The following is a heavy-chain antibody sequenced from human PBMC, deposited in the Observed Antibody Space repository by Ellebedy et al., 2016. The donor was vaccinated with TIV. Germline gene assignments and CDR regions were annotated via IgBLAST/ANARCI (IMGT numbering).Heavy chain of an antibody. CDR3: ARVTGGSGSFYNFPEY. Sequence: MPSETLSLTCTVSGDSMTNYYWSWIRQPPGKGLEWIGYIYYSGLTTYNPSLKIRVTISVDTSKTQFSLMLTFVTAADTAVYYCARVTGGSGSFYNFPEYWGQGLQVTVSS. D-gene: IGHD3-10*01. J-gene: IGHJ4*02. CDR1: GDSMTNYY. CDR2: IYYSGLT. V-gene: IGHV4-59*01.